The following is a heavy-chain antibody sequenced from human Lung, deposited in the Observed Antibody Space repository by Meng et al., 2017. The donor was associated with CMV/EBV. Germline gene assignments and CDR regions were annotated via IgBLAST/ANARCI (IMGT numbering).Heavy chain of an antibody. J-gene: IGHJ5*02. CDR2: ISSSNSYI. CDR3: ARDSEEHCSGGSCTRVDL. V-gene: IGHV3-21*01. D-gene: IGHD2-15*01. CDR1: GFTFSRYT. Sequence: GEXXTISCVASGFTFSRYTLSWVRQAPGKRLEWVSSISSSNSYIYYLDSVKGRFTISRDNARKSLYLQMNTLRADDTARYYCARDSEEHCSGGSCTRVDLWXQGTLVTVSS.